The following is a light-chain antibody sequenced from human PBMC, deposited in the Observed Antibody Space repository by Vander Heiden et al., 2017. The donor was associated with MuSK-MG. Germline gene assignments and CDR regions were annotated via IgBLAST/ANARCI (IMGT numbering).Light chain of an antibody. CDR3: QQRTSPFT. V-gene: IGKV3-11*01. CDR2: EAS. J-gene: IGKJ3*01. CDR1: QSVSSY. Sequence: EIVVTQSPATLSLSPGERATLSCRASQSVSSYLSWYQQKPGQPPSLLNYEASKAASITADRFSGSGSGTDFTLTSSRLEPEDFAVYYLQQRTSPFTFGRGTKVEIK.